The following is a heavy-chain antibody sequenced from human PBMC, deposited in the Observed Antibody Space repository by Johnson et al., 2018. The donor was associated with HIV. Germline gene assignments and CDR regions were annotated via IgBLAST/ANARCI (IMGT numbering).Heavy chain of an antibody. CDR3: STVGYDFWSGFLGHDAFDM. V-gene: IGHV3-15*01. J-gene: IGHJ3*02. CDR2: IKSKTDGGTI. D-gene: IGHD3-3*01. CDR1: GFTFSNAW. Sequence: VQLVESGGGLVQPGGSLRLSCAASGFTFSNAWMSWIRQAPGKGLEWVGRIKSKTDGGTIDYAAAVQGRFTISRHDSKNMLYLQMKSLKTEDTAVYYCSTVGYDFWSGFLGHDAFDMWGQGTMVTVSS.